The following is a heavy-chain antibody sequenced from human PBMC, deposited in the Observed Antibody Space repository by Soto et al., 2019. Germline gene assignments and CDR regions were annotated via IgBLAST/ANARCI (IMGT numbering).Heavy chain of an antibody. CDR3: SYGSSRLGFDF. J-gene: IGHJ4*02. D-gene: IGHD6-19*01. CDR1: GGTFSSYV. CDR2: IIPMFEKT. Sequence: QVQLVQSGAEVKKPGSSVKVSCEASGGTFSSYVISWVRQAPGQGLEWMGGIIPMFEKTTYAQRFQGRVTITVDESTSTAYMELSSLSSDETAFYFCSYGSSRLGFDFWGQGTLVTVSS. V-gene: IGHV1-69*01.